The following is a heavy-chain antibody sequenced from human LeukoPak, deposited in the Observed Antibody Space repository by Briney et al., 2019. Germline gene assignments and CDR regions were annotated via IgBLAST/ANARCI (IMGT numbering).Heavy chain of an antibody. CDR2: ISDSGGST. CDR3: AKGSRWYWFDP. V-gene: IGHV3-23*01. D-gene: IGHD6-13*01. Sequence: GGSLRLSCAASGFTFSSYAMSRVRQAPGKGLEWVSTISDSGGSTYYADSVKGRFTTSRDTSKNTLYLQMNSLRADDTAVYYCAKGSRWYWFDPWGQGTLVTVSS. CDR1: GFTFSSYA. J-gene: IGHJ5*02.